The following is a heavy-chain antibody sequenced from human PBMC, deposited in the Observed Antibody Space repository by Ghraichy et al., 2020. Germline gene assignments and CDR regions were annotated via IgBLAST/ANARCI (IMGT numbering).Heavy chain of an antibody. Sequence: GGSLRLSCGASGFTFINYAMNWVRQAPGKGLEWVSIISGGSVSTYIADSVKGRFTVSRDNSQNTMYLQMNSLRAEDTAVYYCARVAMAETLHNAFDIWGQGTVVTVSS. CDR1: GFTFINYA. CDR3: ARVAMAETLHNAFDI. V-gene: IGHV3-23*01. J-gene: IGHJ3*02. CDR2: ISGGSVST. D-gene: IGHD5-18*01.